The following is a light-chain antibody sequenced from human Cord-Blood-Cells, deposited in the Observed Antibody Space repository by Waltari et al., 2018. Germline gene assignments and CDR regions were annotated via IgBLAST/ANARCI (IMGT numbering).Light chain of an antibody. Sequence: DIQMTQSPSSLSASVGDRVTITGRARQGIRNYLAWFQQKPGKAHKSLIYAASSLQRGGPSNVSGSGSGTDVTLTISSLQPEDFATYYCQQYNSYPYTFGQGTKLEIK. J-gene: IGKJ2*01. CDR3: QQYNSYPYT. CDR1: QGIRNY. V-gene: IGKV1-16*02. CDR2: AAS.